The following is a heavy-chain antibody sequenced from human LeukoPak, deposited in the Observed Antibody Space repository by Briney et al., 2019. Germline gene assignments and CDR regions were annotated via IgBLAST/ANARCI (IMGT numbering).Heavy chain of an antibody. Sequence: GGSLRLSCAASGFTFSSYAMSWVRQAPGKGLEWVSAISGSGGSTYYADSVKGRFTISRDNSKNTLYLQMNSLRAEDTAVYYCARAPADDYGGNSRVWFDPWGQGTLVTVSS. V-gene: IGHV3-23*01. J-gene: IGHJ5*02. CDR3: ARAPADDYGGNSRVWFDP. D-gene: IGHD4-23*01. CDR1: GFTFSSYA. CDR2: ISGSGGST.